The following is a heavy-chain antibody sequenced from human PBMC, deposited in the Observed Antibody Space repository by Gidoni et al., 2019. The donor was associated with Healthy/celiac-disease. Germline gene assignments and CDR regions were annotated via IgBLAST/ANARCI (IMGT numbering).Heavy chain of an antibody. CDR3: ARGPLFTISRNYYYGMDV. Sequence: QVQLQQWGAGLLKPSETLSLTCAVYGGSFSGYYWSWIRQPPGKGLEWIGEINHSGSTNYNPSLKSRVTISVDTSKNQFSLKLSSVTAADTAVYYCARGPLFTISRNYYYGMDVWGQGTTVTVSS. CDR2: INHSGST. D-gene: IGHD5-12*01. J-gene: IGHJ6*02. CDR1: GGSFSGYY. V-gene: IGHV4-34*01.